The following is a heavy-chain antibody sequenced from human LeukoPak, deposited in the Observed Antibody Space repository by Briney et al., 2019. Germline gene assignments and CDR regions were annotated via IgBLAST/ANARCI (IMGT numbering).Heavy chain of an antibody. CDR2: INHSGST. CDR1: GGSFSGYY. Sequence: PSETLSLTCAVYGGSFSGYYWSWIRQPPGKGLEWIGEINHSGSTNYNPSLKSRVTISVDTSKNQFSLKLSSVTAADTAVYYCARGRDLRYCSSTSCYRRAYWFDPWGQGTLVTVSS. D-gene: IGHD2-2*02. CDR3: ARGRDLRYCSSTSCYRRAYWFDP. J-gene: IGHJ5*02. V-gene: IGHV4-34*01.